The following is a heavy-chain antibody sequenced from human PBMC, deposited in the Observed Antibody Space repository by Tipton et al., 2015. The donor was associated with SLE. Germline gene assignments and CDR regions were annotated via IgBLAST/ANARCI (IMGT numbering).Heavy chain of an antibody. CDR1: GYTFTSYY. CDR3: SRERWEPPPFDY. CDR2: INPSDGST. Sequence: QVQLVQSGAEVKKPGASVKVSCKASGYTFTSYYMHWVRQAPGQGFEWMGIINPSDGSTTYAQKFQGRVTMTRDTSANTVYMELSSLRSEDTAVYYCSRERWEPPPFDYWGQGTLVTVSS. D-gene: IGHD1-26*01. V-gene: IGHV1-46*01. J-gene: IGHJ4*02.